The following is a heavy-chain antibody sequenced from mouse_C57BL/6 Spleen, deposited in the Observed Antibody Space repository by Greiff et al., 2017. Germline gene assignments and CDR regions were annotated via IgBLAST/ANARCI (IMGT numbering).Heavy chain of an antibody. CDR3: ARDESIYDPFAY. CDR1: GYSITSGYY. D-gene: IGHD2-3*01. Sequence: EVQLQESGPGLVKPSPSLSLSCSVTGYSITSGYYWNWIRQFPGNQLGLMGYISYDGSNNYNPSLKNRISITRDTSKNQLFLKLNSVTTEDTDTYDCARDESIYDPFAYWGQGTLVTVSA. V-gene: IGHV3-6*01. CDR2: ISYDGSN. J-gene: IGHJ3*01.